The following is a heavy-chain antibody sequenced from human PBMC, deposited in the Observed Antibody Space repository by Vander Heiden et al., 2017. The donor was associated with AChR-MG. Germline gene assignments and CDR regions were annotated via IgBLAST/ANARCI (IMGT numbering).Heavy chain of an antibody. CDR3: ARGGITFGGVIVGWFDP. V-gene: IGHV1-46*03. J-gene: IGHJ5*02. Sequence: QVQLVQSGAEVQKPGPSVKVSCKASGYPFTSYYMHGGRQALGQGLEWMGIIIPGGGSTSYAQKVQGRVTMTRDTSTSTVYMELSSLRSEDTAVYYCARGGITFGGVIVGWFDPWGQGTLVTVSS. D-gene: IGHD3-16*02. CDR1: GYPFTSYY. CDR2: IIPGGGST.